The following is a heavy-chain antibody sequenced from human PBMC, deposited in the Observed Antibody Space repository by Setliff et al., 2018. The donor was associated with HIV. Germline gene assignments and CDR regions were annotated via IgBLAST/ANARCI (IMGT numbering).Heavy chain of an antibody. CDR1: GVSTISSSSSYY. D-gene: IGHD2-15*01. V-gene: IGHV4-39*02. J-gene: IGHJ1*01. CDR3: ARDGRHDRNRWYVTHQYFKY. Sequence: PSETLSLTCIVSGVSTISSSSSYYWGWIRQPPGKGLEWIGYISHSGITYYNPSLKSRVTISVDTSKNHFSLRLNSVTAADTAVYYCARDGRHDRNRWYVTHQYFKYWGQGTLVTVSS. CDR2: ISHSGIT.